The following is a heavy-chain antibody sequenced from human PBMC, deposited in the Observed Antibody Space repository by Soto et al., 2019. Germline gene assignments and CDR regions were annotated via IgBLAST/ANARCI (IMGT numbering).Heavy chain of an antibody. V-gene: IGHV3-23*01. Sequence: PGGSLRLSCAASGFTFSSFAMNWVRQAPGKGLEWVSGIGGRGSDTHYADSVKGRFSISRDNSNKIFYLQMDSLRVEDTAVYYCARDVAREFWSAIYFHMDAWGRGTTVTVSS. CDR1: GFTFSSFA. CDR3: ARDVAREFWSAIYFHMDA. CDR2: IGGRGSDT. D-gene: IGHD3-3*01. J-gene: IGHJ6*02.